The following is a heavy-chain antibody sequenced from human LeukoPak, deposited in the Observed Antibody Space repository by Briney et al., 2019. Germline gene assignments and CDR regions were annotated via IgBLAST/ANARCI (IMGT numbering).Heavy chain of an antibody. D-gene: IGHD3-10*01. V-gene: IGHV4-59*12. Sequence: PSETLSLTCTVSGGSISSYYWSWMRQPPGKGLEWIGYIYYSGSTNYNPSLKSRVTISVDTSKNQFSLKLSSVTAADTAVYYCASHAVPSRGVSTKLDYWGQGTLVTVSS. CDR1: GGSISSYY. CDR3: ASHAVPSRGVSTKLDY. CDR2: IYYSGST. J-gene: IGHJ4*02.